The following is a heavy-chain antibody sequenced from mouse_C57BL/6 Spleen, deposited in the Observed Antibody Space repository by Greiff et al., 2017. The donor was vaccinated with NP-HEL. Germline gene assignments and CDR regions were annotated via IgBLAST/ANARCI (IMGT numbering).Heavy chain of an antibody. V-gene: IGHV5-16*01. J-gene: IGHJ4*01. CDR1: GFTFSDYY. CDR2: INYDGSST. Sequence: EVQLVESEGGLVQPGSSMKLSCTASGFTFSDYYMAWVRQVPEKGLEWVANINYDGSSTYYLDSLKSRFIISRDNAKNILYLQMSSLKSEDTATYYCARTERDYAMDYWGQGTSVTVSS. CDR3: ARTERDYAMDY.